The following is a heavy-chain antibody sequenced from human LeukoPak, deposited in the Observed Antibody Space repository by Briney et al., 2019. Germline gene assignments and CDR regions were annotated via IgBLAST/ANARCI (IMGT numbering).Heavy chain of an antibody. CDR1: GGSISTYY. CDR3: ARSRSGYSYDHAAFEI. CDR2: IDYRGST. J-gene: IGHJ3*02. Sequence: SETLSLTCTVSGGSISTYYWSWIRQPPGKGLEWIAYIDYRGSTTYNPSLRSRVTISVDTSRNQFSLKLSSVTAADTAVYYCARSRSGYSYDHAAFEIWGQGTMVTVSS. V-gene: IGHV4-59*01. D-gene: IGHD5-18*01.